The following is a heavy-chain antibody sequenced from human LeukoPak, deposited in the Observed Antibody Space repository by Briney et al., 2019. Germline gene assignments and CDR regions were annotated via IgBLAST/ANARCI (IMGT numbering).Heavy chain of an antibody. V-gene: IGHV1-46*02. CDR3: ARGGDGYNGYFQH. CDR1: VYTFNSYY. J-gene: IGHJ1*01. CDR2: IKPSGRRT. D-gene: IGHD5-24*01. Sequence: SVKVSCKASVYTFNSYYMHLVRQAAGQGLEAVGIIKPSGRRTSDAQKFQGKVTMTVHTSTSTVYMELSRLRSEDAAVYYCARGGDGYNGYFQHWGEGTLVRVSS.